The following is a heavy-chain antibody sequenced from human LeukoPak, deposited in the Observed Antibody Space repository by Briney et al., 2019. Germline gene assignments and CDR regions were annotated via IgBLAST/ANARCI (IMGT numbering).Heavy chain of an antibody. V-gene: IGHV3-30*03. Sequence: GGSLRLSCAASGFTFSSYGMHWVRQAPGKGLEWVAVISYDGSSKYYADSVEGRFTISRDNSKNTLYLQMNSLRAEDTAVYYCAQAGYQLLFTVDYWGQGTLVTVSS. CDR3: AQAGYQLLFTVDY. CDR2: ISYDGSSK. D-gene: IGHD2-2*01. CDR1: GFTFSSYG. J-gene: IGHJ4*02.